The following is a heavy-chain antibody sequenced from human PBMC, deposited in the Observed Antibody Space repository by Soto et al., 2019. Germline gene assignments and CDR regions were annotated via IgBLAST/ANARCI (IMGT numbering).Heavy chain of an antibody. J-gene: IGHJ4*02. CDR2: ISYDGSNK. CDR3: ARSYCGGDCPPAGGNY. V-gene: IGHV3-30-3*01. Sequence: GGSLRLSCAASGFTFSSYAMHWVRQAPGKGLEWVAVISYDGSNKYYADSVKGRFTISRDNSENTLYLQMNSLRAEDTAVYYCARSYCGGDCPPAGGNYWGQGTLVTVS. CDR1: GFTFSSYA. D-gene: IGHD2-21*02.